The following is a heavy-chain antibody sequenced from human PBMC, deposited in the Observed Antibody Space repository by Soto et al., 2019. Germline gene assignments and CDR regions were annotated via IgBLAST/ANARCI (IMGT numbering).Heavy chain of an antibody. Sequence: GGSLRLSCAASGFTFSSYAMSWVRQAPGKGLEWVSAISGSGGSTYYADSVKGQFTISRDNSKNTLYLQMNSLRAEDTAVYYCAKGSHSGYDGYYFDYWGQGTLVTVSS. CDR2: ISGSGGST. CDR1: GFTFSSYA. CDR3: AKGSHSGYDGYYFDY. V-gene: IGHV3-23*01. D-gene: IGHD5-12*01. J-gene: IGHJ4*02.